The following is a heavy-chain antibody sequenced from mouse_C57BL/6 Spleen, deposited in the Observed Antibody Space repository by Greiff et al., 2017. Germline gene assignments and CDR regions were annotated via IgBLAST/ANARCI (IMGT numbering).Heavy chain of an antibody. D-gene: IGHD2-13*01. Sequence: VTVVESGAELVRPGASVKLSCKASGYTFTDYYINWVKQRPGQGLEWIARIYPGSGNTYCNEKFKGKATLTAEKSSSTAYMQLSSLTSEDSAVYFCARTIYYGEAMDYWGQGTSVTVSS. V-gene: IGHV1-76*01. CDR2: IYPGSGNT. CDR1: GYTFTDYY. J-gene: IGHJ4*01. CDR3: ARTIYYGEAMDY.